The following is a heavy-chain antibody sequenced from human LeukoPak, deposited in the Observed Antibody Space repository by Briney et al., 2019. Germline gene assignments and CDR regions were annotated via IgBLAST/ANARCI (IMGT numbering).Heavy chain of an antibody. V-gene: IGHV3-74*01. J-gene: IGHJ4*02. D-gene: IGHD3-10*01. CDR1: GFTFGRYW. CDR3: ATDDNYYGSGAFDY. Sequence: GGSLRLSCAASGFTFGRYWMHWVRQAPGKWLVWVSHINSDGTSTTYADSVKGRFTISRDNAKNTLFLQMNSLRAEDTAVYYCATDDNYYGSGAFDYWGQGTLATVSS. CDR2: INSDGTST.